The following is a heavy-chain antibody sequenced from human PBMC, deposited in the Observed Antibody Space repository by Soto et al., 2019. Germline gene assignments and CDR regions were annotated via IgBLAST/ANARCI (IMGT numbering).Heavy chain of an antibody. Sequence: QVQLVESGGGLVKPGGSLRLSCAASGFTFSDYYMSWIRQAPGKGLEWVSYISSSGSNIYYADSVKGRFTISRDNAKNSLYLQMNSLRAEDTAVYYCARAYDRVVVPAALFDPWGQGTLVTVSS. V-gene: IGHV3-11*01. CDR2: ISSSGSNI. D-gene: IGHD2-2*01. J-gene: IGHJ5*02. CDR3: ARAYDRVVVPAALFDP. CDR1: GFTFSDYY.